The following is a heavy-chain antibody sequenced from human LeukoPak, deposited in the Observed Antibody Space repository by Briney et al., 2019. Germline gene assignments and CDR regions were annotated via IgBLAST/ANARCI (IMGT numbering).Heavy chain of an antibody. D-gene: IGHD3-10*01. CDR3: ARDRAYAFDI. J-gene: IGHJ3*02. CDR2: ITIIRSEI. V-gene: IGHV3-48*02. Sequence: GGCLRLSRAASGFTFSRYSKNWVRQAPGKGREGGSYITIIRSEIYYGDSVKGRFTISTENAKSSVDLQMNSLRDEDTAEYYCARDRAYAFDIWGQGTMVTVSS. CDR1: GFTFSRYS.